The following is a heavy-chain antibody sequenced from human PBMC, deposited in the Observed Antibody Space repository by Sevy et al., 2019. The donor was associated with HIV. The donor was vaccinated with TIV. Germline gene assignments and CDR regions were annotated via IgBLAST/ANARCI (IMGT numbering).Heavy chain of an antibody. CDR2: IKSKSDGGTT. D-gene: IGHD2-8*02. Sequence: GGSLRLSCAASGFTFSYAWMSWVRLAPGKGLEWVGRIKSKSDGGTTDYAAPVKGRFTISRDDSKNTLYLQMKNLKTEDTAVYYCSTDHIIVLLVTDGMDVWGQGTTVTVSS. V-gene: IGHV3-15*01. CDR3: STDHIIVLLVTDGMDV. CDR1: GFTFSYAW. J-gene: IGHJ6*02.